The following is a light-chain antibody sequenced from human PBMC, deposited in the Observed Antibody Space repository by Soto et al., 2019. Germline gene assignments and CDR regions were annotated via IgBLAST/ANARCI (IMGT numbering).Light chain of an antibody. CDR2: GAS. J-gene: IGKJ5*01. Sequence: DIQMAQSPSSLSAAIGDRVTITCRASQSIKNYLNWYQHKPGTAPKLLIFGASNLESGVPSRFSGSGCGTELTLRISSLRPEDYATYYCQQGYSTTPMTFGQGTKLEIK. V-gene: IGKV1-39*01. CDR1: QSIKNY. CDR3: QQGYSTTPMT.